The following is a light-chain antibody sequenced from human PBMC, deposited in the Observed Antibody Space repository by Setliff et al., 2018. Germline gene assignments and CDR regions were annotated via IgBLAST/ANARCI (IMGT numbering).Light chain of an antibody. J-gene: IGLJ1*01. Sequence: QSALTQPASVPGSLGQSITISCTGTSSDVGGYDHVSWYQRHPGKAPKLMIYDVSQRPSGVSNRFSGSKSGNTASLTISGLQAEDEADYYCSSYTITTAYVLGTGTKVTVL. V-gene: IGLV2-14*01. CDR1: SSDVGGYDH. CDR2: DVS. CDR3: SSYTITTAYV.